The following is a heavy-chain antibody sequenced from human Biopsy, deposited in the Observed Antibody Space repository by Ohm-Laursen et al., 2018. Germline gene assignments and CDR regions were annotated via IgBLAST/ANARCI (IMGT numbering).Heavy chain of an antibody. CDR3: ARLEWRDTFFDF. J-gene: IGHJ4*02. V-gene: IGHV4-38-2*01. CDR1: GYSIKSGYY. Sequence: SDTLSLTCPVSGYSIKSGYYWGWIRQPPGKGLEWIGNIYHSGSTYYNPSLKSRVTISVEKSKNQFSLKLSSVTAADTAVYYCARLEWRDTFFDFWGQGRLVTVSS. CDR2: IYHSGST. D-gene: IGHD3-3*01.